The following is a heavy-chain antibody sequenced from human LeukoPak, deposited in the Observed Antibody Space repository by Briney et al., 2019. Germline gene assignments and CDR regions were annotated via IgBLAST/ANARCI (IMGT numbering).Heavy chain of an antibody. CDR3: AKAARGTAMVVRFDY. Sequence: GGSLRLSCAASGFTFDDYAMHWVRQAPGKGLEWVSGISWNSGSIGYADSVKGRFTISRDNAKNSLYLQMNSLRAEDMALYYCAKAARGTAMVVRFDYWAREPWSPSPQ. J-gene: IGHJ4*02. CDR1: GFTFDDYA. D-gene: IGHD5-18*01. CDR2: ISWNSGSI. V-gene: IGHV3-9*03.